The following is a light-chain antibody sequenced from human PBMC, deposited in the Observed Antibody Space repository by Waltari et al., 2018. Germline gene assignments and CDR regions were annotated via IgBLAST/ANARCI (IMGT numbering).Light chain of an antibody. J-gene: IGLJ2*01. Sequence: QSALTQPRSVSGSPGQSVAISCTGTSSDVGGYNYVSWYQQHPGKAPKLRIYDVTKRPSGGPARFSGSKSGNTASLTISGLQADDEADYYCCSYAGPFGGGTKLTVL. CDR2: DVT. CDR3: CSYAGP. CDR1: SSDVGGYNY. V-gene: IGLV2-11*01.